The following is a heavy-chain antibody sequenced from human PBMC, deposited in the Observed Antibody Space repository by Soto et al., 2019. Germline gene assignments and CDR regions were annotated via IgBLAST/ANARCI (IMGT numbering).Heavy chain of an antibody. Sequence: SETLSLTCTVSGGSISSYYWIWIRQPPGKGLEWIGYIYYSGSTNYNPSLKSRVTISVDTSKNQFSLKLSSVTAADTAVYYCARGWDYYGSGSYYPPFDYWGQGTLVTVSS. CDR3: ARGWDYYGSGSYYPPFDY. D-gene: IGHD3-10*01. V-gene: IGHV4-59*01. CDR1: GGSISSYY. J-gene: IGHJ4*02. CDR2: IYYSGST.